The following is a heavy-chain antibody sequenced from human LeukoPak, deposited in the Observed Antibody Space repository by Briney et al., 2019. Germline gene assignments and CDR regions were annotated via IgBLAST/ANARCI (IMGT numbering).Heavy chain of an antibody. D-gene: IGHD3-22*01. V-gene: IGHV3-48*01. CDR2: ISSSISTM. Sequence: GGSLRLSCAASGFTFSTYSMNWVRQAPGKGLEWVSYISSSISTMYYADSVEGRFTISRDNAKTSLYLQMNSLRAEDTAIYYCVKGLEDRHDSSGYYSNWFDPWGQGTLVTVSS. J-gene: IGHJ5*02. CDR1: GFTFSTYS. CDR3: VKGLEDRHDSSGYYSNWFDP.